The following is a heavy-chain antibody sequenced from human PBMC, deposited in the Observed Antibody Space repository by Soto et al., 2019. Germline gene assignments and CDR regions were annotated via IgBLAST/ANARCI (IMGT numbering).Heavy chain of an antibody. CDR3: ARDRSEAVAGTDDAFDI. CDR2: IYYSGST. Sequence: SETLSLTCTVSGGSISSYYWSWIRQPPGKGLEWIGYIYYSGSTNYNPSLKSRVTISVDTSKNQFSLKLSSVTAADTAVYYCARDRSEAVAGTDDAFDIWGQGTMVTVSS. CDR1: GGSISSYY. V-gene: IGHV4-59*01. D-gene: IGHD6-19*01. J-gene: IGHJ3*02.